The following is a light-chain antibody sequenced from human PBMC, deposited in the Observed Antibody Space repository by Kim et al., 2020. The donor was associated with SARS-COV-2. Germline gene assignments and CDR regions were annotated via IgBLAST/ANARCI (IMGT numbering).Light chain of an antibody. V-gene: IGKV3-20*01. CDR1: KDINNY. Sequence: GERVTSSWRARKDINNYLAWYQQKPGQAPRLLIYGASKRATGIQYRFSGSGSGTDFTLTISSLEPEDVAVYYCQQYGSSPQTFGQGTKVDIK. J-gene: IGKJ1*01. CDR2: GAS. CDR3: QQYGSSPQT.